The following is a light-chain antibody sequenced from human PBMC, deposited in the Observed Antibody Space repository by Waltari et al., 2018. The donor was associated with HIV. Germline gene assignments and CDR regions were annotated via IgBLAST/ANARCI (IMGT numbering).Light chain of an antibody. V-gene: IGLV1-40*01. J-gene: IGLJ3*02. CDR3: QSYDSSLSGWV. Sequence: QSVLTQPPSVSGAPGQRVTISCTGSSPNIGAGYDVHWYQQLPGTAPKLLIYGNSNRPSGVPDRFSGSKSGTSASLAIPGLQAEDGADYYCQSYDSSLSGWVFGGGTKLTVL. CDR1: SPNIGAGYD. CDR2: GNS.